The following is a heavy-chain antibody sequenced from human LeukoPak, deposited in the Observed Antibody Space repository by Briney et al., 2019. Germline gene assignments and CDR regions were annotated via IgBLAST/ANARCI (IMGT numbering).Heavy chain of an antibody. J-gene: IGHJ4*02. CDR3: ARVITMREDYFDY. Sequence: PGGSLRLSCAASGFTFSSYAMHWVRQAPGKGLEWVAVISYDGSNKYYADSVKGRFTISRDNSKNTLYLQMNSLRAEDTAVYYCARVITMREDYFDYWGQGTLVTVSS. V-gene: IGHV3-30-3*01. CDR2: ISYDGSNK. D-gene: IGHD3-22*01. CDR1: GFTFSSYA.